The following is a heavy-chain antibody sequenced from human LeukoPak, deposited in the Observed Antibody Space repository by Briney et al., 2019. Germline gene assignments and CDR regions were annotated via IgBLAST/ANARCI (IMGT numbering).Heavy chain of an antibody. Sequence: TGGSLRLSCAASGFTFSSYWMHWVRQAPGKGLVWVSRINTDGSSTSYADSVKGRFTISRDNAKNTLYLQMNSLRAEDTAVYYCAREGIEILTGEEDYWGQGTLVTVSS. CDR2: INTDGSST. CDR1: GFTFSSYW. CDR3: AREGIEILTGEEDY. V-gene: IGHV3-74*01. D-gene: IGHD7-27*01. J-gene: IGHJ4*02.